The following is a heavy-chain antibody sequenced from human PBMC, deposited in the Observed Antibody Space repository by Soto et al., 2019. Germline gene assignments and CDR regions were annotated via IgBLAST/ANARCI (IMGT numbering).Heavy chain of an antibody. Sequence: QVQLVQSGAEVKKPGSSVKVSCKASGGTFSSYTISWVRQAPAQGLEWMGRIIPILGIANYAQKFQGRFTMTADKVTRTASMELRSLSVEDTVVYCCARDRLAAAGVNWFDPLGQGTLVNVSS. D-gene: IGHD6-13*01. CDR3: ARDRLAAAGVNWFDP. J-gene: IGHJ5*02. V-gene: IGHV1-69*08. CDR2: IIPILGIA. CDR1: GGTFSSYT.